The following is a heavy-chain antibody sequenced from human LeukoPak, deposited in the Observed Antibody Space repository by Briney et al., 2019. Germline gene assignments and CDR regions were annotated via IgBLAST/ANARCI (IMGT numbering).Heavy chain of an antibody. J-gene: IGHJ4*02. D-gene: IGHD3-16*01. Sequence: SETLSLTCTVSGYSISSGYYWGWIRQPPGKGLEWIGSIYHSGSTYYNPSLKSRVTISVDTSKNQFSLKLSSVTAADTAVYYCARDFGGVDYGIRYFDYWGQGTLVTVSS. V-gene: IGHV4-38-2*02. CDR3: ARDFGGVDYGIRYFDY. CDR1: GYSISSGYY. CDR2: IYHSGST.